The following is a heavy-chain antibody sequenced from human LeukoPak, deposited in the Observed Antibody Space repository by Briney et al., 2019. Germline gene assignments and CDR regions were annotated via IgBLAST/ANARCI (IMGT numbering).Heavy chain of an antibody. J-gene: IGHJ4*02. CDR2: INPNSGET. CDR1: GSTLTGAY. D-gene: IGHD3-9*01. CDR3: ARVYFNSGYDY. V-gene: IGHV1-2*02. Sequence: VASVKVSCKASGSTLTGAYMHWVRQAPGQGLEWMGWINPNSGETKFAQKFQGRVTLTRDTSISTIYMDLGGLRSDDTAFYYCARVYFNSGYDYWGQGSLVTVSS.